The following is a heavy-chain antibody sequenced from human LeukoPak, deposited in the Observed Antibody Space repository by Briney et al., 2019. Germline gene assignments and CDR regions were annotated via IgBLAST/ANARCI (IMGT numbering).Heavy chain of an antibody. D-gene: IGHD5-18*01. CDR3: AAPDTAKSWYYYGMDV. CDR1: GFTFTSSA. CDR2: IVVGSGNT. J-gene: IGHJ6*04. V-gene: IGHV1-58*01. Sequence: TSVKVSCKASGFTFTSSAVQWVRQARGQRLEWIGWIVVGSGNTNYAQKFQERVTITRDMSTSTAYMELSSLRSEDTAVYYCAAPDTAKSWYYYGMDVWGKGTTVTASS.